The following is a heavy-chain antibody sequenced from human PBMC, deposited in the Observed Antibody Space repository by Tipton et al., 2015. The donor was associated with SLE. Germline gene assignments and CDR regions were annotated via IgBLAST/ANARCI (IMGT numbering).Heavy chain of an antibody. V-gene: IGHV1-2*06. CDR3: VPSSSGPFYFDY. Sequence: QSGPEVKKPGASVKVSCKASGYSFTAYYMHWVRQAPGQGLEWMGRINPNTGATDHAQKFQGRVTMTRDTSTSTAYMELSSLRSDDTALYYCVPSSSGPFYFDYWGQGTLVTVSS. CDR1: GYSFTAYY. D-gene: IGHD6-19*01. CDR2: INPNTGAT. J-gene: IGHJ4*02.